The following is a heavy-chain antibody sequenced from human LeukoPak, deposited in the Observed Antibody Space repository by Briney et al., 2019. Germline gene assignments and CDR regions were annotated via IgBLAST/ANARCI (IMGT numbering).Heavy chain of an antibody. CDR3: ARHRIAAAGNVDWFDP. CDR1: GGSISSSSYY. J-gene: IGHJ5*02. Sequence: PSETLSLTCTVSGGSISSSSYYWGWIRQPPGKGLEWIGSIYYSGSTYYNPSLKSRVTISVDTSKNQFSLKLSSVTAADTAVYYCARHRIAAAGNVDWFDPWGRGTLVTVSS. V-gene: IGHV4-39*01. D-gene: IGHD6-13*01. CDR2: IYYSGST.